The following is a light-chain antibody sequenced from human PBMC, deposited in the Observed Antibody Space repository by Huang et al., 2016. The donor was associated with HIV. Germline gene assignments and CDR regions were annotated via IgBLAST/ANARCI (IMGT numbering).Light chain of an antibody. CDR2: GAS. CDR3: QQYGSSPGYT. V-gene: IGKV3-20*01. Sequence: EIVLTQSPGTLSLSPGERATPSCRASQSVSSSYLAWYQQKPGQAPRRLICGASSRATGIPDRFIGSGSGTDFTLTISRLEPEDFAVYYCQQYGSSPGYTFGQGTKLEIK. CDR1: QSVSSSY. J-gene: IGKJ2*01.